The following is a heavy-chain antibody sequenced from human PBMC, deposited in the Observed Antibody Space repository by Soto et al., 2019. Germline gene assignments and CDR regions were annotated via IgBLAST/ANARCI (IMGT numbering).Heavy chain of an antibody. CDR3: ARDLGGWPDY. V-gene: IGHV1-3*01. Sequence: QVQLVQSGAEVKKPGASVKVSCKASGYTFTSYAMHWVRQAPGQRLEWMGWINAGNGNTTYSQKFQGRVTITRDTSASTAYMELSSLSSEDTAVYYCARDLGGWPDYWGQGTLVTVSS. D-gene: IGHD2-15*01. J-gene: IGHJ4*02. CDR1: GYTFTSYA. CDR2: INAGNGNT.